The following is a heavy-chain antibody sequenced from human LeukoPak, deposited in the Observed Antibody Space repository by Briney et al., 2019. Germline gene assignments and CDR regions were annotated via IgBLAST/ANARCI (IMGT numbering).Heavy chain of an antibody. CDR3: ARPTNYSNFEY. Sequence: KVSCKASGYTFTSYGISWVRQAPGQGLEWMGIIYPGDSDTRYSPSFQGQVTISADKSINTAYLHWNSLKASDTAMYYCARPTNYSNFEYWGQGTLVTVSS. CDR2: IYPGDSDT. V-gene: IGHV5-51*01. J-gene: IGHJ4*02. CDR1: GYTFTSYG. D-gene: IGHD4-11*01.